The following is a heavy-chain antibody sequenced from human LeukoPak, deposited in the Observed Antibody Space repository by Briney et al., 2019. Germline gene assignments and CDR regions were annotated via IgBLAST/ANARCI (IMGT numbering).Heavy chain of an antibody. Sequence: SETLSLTCAVYGGSFSGYYWSWIRQPPGKGLEWIGEVNHSGSTNYNPSLKSRVTISVDTSKNQFSLKLSSVTAADTAVYYCARRRTYGSGSSDYWGQGTLVTVSS. D-gene: IGHD3-10*01. V-gene: IGHV4-34*01. CDR2: VNHSGST. CDR1: GGSFSGYY. CDR3: ARRRTYGSGSSDY. J-gene: IGHJ4*02.